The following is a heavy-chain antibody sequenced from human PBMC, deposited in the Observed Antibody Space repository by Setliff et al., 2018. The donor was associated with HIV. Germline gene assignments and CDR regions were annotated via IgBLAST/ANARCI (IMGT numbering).Heavy chain of an antibody. CDR3: AAAGGRSWFDP. V-gene: IGHV1-2*02. CDR2: INPNSGGT. Sequence: ASVKVSCKASGYTFTGYYMHWVRQAPGQGLEWMGWINPNSGGTNYARKFQGRVTMTRDTSISTAYMELNSLRSDDTAVYYCAAAGGRSWFDPWGPGTLVTVSS. CDR1: GYTFTGYY. D-gene: IGHD3-16*01. J-gene: IGHJ5*02.